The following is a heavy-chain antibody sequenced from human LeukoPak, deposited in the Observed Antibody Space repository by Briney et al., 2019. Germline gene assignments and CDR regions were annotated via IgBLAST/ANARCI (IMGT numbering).Heavy chain of an antibody. CDR1: GFTFDDYA. CDR3: AKDRGVQLWSRTFDY. J-gene: IGHJ4*02. V-gene: IGHV3-9*01. D-gene: IGHD5-18*01. CDR2: ISWNSGSI. Sequence: SLELSCAASGFTFDDYAMHWVRPAPGKGLEWVSGISWNSGSIGYADSVKSRFTISRDNAKNSLYLQMNSLRAEDTALHYCAKDRGVQLWSRTFDYWGQGTLVTVSS.